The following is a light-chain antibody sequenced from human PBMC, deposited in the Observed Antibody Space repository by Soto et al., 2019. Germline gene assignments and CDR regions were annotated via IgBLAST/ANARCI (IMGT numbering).Light chain of an antibody. CDR2: GAS. CDR1: KSVSSSY. Sequence: EIVLTQSPGTLSLSPGERATLSCTTGKSVSSSYLAWYQQKPGQAPRLLIYGASSRAAGIPDRFSGSGSGTDFTLTISRLEPEDFAVYYCQQFDRSPLFTFGQGTKLEIK. CDR3: QQFDRSPLFT. V-gene: IGKV3-20*01. J-gene: IGKJ2*01.